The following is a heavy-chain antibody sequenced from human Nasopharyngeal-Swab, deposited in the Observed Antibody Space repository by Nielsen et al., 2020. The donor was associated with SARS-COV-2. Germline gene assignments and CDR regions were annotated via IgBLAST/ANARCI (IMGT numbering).Heavy chain of an antibody. CDR2: ISIGNSYI. Sequence: GESLKISCVAPGFSFSASGMSWVRRAPGKGLEWVSSISIGNSYILYADSVKGRFTISRDNVRESLFLQMNSLTADDTAVYYCARVRYYGSGDYRPHYFDFWGHGTLVTVSS. CDR1: GFSFSASG. J-gene: IGHJ4*01. D-gene: IGHD3-10*01. V-gene: IGHV3-21*01. CDR3: ARVRYYGSGDYRPHYFDF.